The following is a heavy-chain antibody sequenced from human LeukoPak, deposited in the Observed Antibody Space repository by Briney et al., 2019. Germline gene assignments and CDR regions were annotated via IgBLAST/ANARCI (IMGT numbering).Heavy chain of an antibody. CDR1: GGSISSYY. Sequence: SETLSLTCTVSGGSISSYYWSWIRQPPGKGLEWIGYIYYSGSTNYNPSLKSRVTISVDASKNQFSLKLSSVTAADTAVYYCAREGAGLVHWGQGTLVTVSS. J-gene: IGHJ4*02. V-gene: IGHV4-59*01. D-gene: IGHD6-13*01. CDR3: AREGAGLVH. CDR2: IYYSGST.